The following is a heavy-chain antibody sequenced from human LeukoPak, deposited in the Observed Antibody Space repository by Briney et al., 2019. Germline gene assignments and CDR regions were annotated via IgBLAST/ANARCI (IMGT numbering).Heavy chain of an antibody. J-gene: IGHJ4*02. CDR3: AKPLSNYDFWSGYKN. CDR1: GFNFSTYA. V-gene: IGHV3-30*02. D-gene: IGHD3-3*01. CDR2: IRYDGSNQ. Sequence: SGGSLRLSCAASGFNFSTYAMHWVRQAPGRGLEWVAFIRYDGSNQYYADSVRGRFTISRDNSNNTLYLQANSLRPEDTAVYYCAKPLSNYDFWSGYKNWGQGTLVTISS.